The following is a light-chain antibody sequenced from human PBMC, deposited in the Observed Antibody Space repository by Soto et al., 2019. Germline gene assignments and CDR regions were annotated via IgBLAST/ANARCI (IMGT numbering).Light chain of an antibody. Sequence: QSVPTQPASVSGSPGQSITISCTGTSSDVGSHNCSSWYQQHPGKAPKLMSYDVSNRPSGVSYSFSGYKSGNTASLSIFGLQAEDEAEYYCSSCTSSNTFVFGTGTKLTVL. CDR2: DVS. CDR3: SSCTSSNTFV. V-gene: IGLV2-14*03. CDR1: SSDVGSHNC. J-gene: IGLJ1*01.